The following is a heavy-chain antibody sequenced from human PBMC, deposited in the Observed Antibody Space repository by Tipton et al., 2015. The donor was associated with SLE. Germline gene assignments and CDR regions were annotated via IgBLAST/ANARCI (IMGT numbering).Heavy chain of an antibody. D-gene: IGHD3-10*01. CDR1: GFAFNIYW. J-gene: IGHJ3*02. Sequence: SLRLSCAASGFAFNIYWMSWVRQAPGKGLEWAANIKQDGSEIYYADSVKGRFTISRDNSKNTLYLQMNSLRAEDTAVYYCASQLLWFRAGAFDIWGQGTMVTVSS. V-gene: IGHV3-7*01. CDR2: IKQDGSEI. CDR3: ASQLLWFRAGAFDI.